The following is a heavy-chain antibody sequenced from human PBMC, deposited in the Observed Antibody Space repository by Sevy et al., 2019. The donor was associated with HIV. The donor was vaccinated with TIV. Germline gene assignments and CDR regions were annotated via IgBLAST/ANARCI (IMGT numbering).Heavy chain of an antibody. CDR1: GFSFSAYG. CDR2: IRYDGSTR. Sequence: GGSMRLSCAASGFSFSAYGMHWVRQAPGKGLEWVTFIRYDGSTRYYADSVKCRFTIFRDNLRSTLYLEMNSLRAEDTAVYYCVKGLGMVQGALLSDDTWGQGTMVTVSS. V-gene: IGHV3-30*02. J-gene: IGHJ3*02. CDR3: VKGLGMVQGALLSDDT. D-gene: IGHD3-10*01.